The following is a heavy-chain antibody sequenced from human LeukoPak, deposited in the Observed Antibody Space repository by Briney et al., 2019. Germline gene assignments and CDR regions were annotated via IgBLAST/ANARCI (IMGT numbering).Heavy chain of an antibody. J-gene: IGHJ5*02. D-gene: IGHD3-22*01. CDR2: MYYSGST. V-gene: IGHV4-39*07. Sequence: SETLSLTCTVSSGSISSTSYYWGWIRQPPGMGLEWFGSMYYSGSTKYNPSLKSRVTISVDTSKNQFSLKLSSVTAADTAVYYCARLYDSSGYTNWLDPWGQGTLVTVSS. CDR1: SGSISSTSYY. CDR3: ARLYDSSGYTNWLDP.